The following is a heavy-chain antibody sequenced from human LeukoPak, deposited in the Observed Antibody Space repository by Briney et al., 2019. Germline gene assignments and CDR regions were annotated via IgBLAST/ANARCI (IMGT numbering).Heavy chain of an antibody. CDR3: ARLASDYYGSGSYYYYMDV. Sequence: SETLSLTCTVSGGSISSSSFYWGWIRQPPGKGLEWIGGIYYSGSTYYNPSLKSRVTISVDTSKNQFSLKLSSVTAADTAVYYCARLASDYYGSGSYYYYMDVWGKGTTVTVSS. D-gene: IGHD3-10*01. CDR1: GGSISSSSFY. J-gene: IGHJ6*03. V-gene: IGHV4-39*01. CDR2: IYYSGST.